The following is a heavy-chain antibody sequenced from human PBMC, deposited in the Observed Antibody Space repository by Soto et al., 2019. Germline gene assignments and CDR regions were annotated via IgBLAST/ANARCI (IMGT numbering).Heavy chain of an antibody. Sequence: EVQLLESGGGLVQPGGSLRISCTASGFTFSSYAMSWVHQAPGTGLEWVSTIRSSGGSPYYADSVKGRFTISRDNSKNTLYLQMNSLRAEDTAVYYCAKDPWGTVTGAFDIWGQGTMVTVSS. CDR2: IRSSGGSP. V-gene: IGHV3-23*01. D-gene: IGHD4-17*01. CDR3: AKDPWGTVTGAFDI. CDR1: GFTFSSYA. J-gene: IGHJ3*02.